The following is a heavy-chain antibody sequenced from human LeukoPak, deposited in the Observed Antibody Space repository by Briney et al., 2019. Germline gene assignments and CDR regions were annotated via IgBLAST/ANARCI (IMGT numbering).Heavy chain of an antibody. D-gene: IGHD3-16*02. CDR2: IIPIFGTA. V-gene: IGHV1-69*13. CDR3: ARDWDDYVWGSYRPTVNYYFDY. CDR1: GGTFSNYA. J-gene: IGHJ4*02. Sequence: SVKVSCKASGGTFSNYAFSWVRQAPGQGLEWMGGIIPIFGTANYAQKFQGRVTITADESTSTAYMELRSLRSDDTAVYYCARDWDDYVWGSYRPTVNYYFDYWGQGTLVTVSS.